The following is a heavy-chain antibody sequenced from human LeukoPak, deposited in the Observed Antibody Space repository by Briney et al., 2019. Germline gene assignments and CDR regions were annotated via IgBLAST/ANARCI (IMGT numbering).Heavy chain of an antibody. CDR2: INPNSGGT. CDR1: GYTFTGYY. J-gene: IGHJ4*02. CDR3: ASYSGLRLGELSLYLIDY. V-gene: IGHV1-2*02. D-gene: IGHD3-16*02. Sequence: EASVKVSCKASGYTFTGYYVHWVRQAPGQGLEWMGWINPNSGGTNYAQKFQGRVTMTRDTSISTAYMELSRLRSDDTAVYYCASYSGLRLGELSLYLIDYWGQGTLVTVSS.